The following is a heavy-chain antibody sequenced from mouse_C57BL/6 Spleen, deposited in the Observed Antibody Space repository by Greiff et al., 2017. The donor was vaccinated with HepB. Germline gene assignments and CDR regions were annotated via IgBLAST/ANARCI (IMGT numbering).Heavy chain of an antibody. D-gene: IGHD2-3*01. V-gene: IGHV1-64*01. CDR2: IHPNSGST. CDR1: GYTFTSYC. Sequence: QVQLQQPGAELVKPGASVKLSCKASGYTFTSYCMHWVKQRPGQGLEWIGMIHPNSGSTNYNEKFKSKATLTVDKSSSTAYMQLSSLTSEDSAVYYCARDSIYDGYSFAYWGQGTLVTVSA. J-gene: IGHJ3*01. CDR3: ARDSIYDGYSFAY.